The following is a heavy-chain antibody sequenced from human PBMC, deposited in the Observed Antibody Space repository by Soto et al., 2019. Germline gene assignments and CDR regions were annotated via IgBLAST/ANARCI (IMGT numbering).Heavy chain of an antibody. D-gene: IGHD3-3*01. V-gene: IGHV3-21*01. CDR1: GFTFSSYS. Sequence: GGSLRLSCAASGFTFSSYSMNWVRQAPGKGLEWVSSISSSSSYIYYADSVKGRFTISRDNAKNSLYLQMNSLRAEDTAVYYCARGVTPNYDFWSGSPRSNNWFAPWGQGTLVTVSS. CDR2: ISSSSSYI. J-gene: IGHJ5*02. CDR3: ARGVTPNYDFWSGSPRSNNWFAP.